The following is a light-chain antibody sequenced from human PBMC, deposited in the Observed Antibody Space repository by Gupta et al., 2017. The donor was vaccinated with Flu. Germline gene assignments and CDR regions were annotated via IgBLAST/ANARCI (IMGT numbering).Light chain of an antibody. CDR1: SSDIGSYNY. J-gene: IGLJ2*01. V-gene: IGLV2-14*01. Sequence: QSALTQPASVSGSPGQSITISCTGTSSDIGSYNYVSWYQQHPGQAPKLLIYGVTNRPLGVSNRFSASKSGDTASLTISGLQAEDEADYYCSSCIRSSTVVFGGGTKLTVL. CDR3: SSCIRSSTVV. CDR2: GVT.